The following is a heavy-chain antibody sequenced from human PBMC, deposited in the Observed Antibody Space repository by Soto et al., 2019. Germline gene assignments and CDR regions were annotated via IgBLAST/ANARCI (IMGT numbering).Heavy chain of an antibody. V-gene: IGHV3-23*01. CDR1: GFTFSSHA. CDR2: ISGSGGST. CDR3: AKGYSRPSRFDY. Sequence: PGGSLRLSCAASGFTFSSHAMSWVRQAPGKGLEWVSTISGSGGSTYYADSVKGRFTISRDNSKNTLYLQMDSLRAEDTAVYYCAKGYSRPSRFDYWGQGNLVTVS. J-gene: IGHJ4*02. D-gene: IGHD6-13*01.